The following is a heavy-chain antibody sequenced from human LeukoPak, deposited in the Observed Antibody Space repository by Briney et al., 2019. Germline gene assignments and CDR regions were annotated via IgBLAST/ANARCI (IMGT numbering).Heavy chain of an antibody. V-gene: IGHV4-34*01. CDR1: GGSFSGYY. CDR3: ARAFSSGWYASY. Sequence: SETLSLTCAVYGGSFSGYYWNWIRQSPGKGLEWIGEINPSGSINYNPSLNSRVTISVDTSKNHFSLKLTSVTAADTAVYYCARAFSSGWYASYWGQGTLVTVSS. J-gene: IGHJ4*02. D-gene: IGHD6-19*01. CDR2: INPSGSI.